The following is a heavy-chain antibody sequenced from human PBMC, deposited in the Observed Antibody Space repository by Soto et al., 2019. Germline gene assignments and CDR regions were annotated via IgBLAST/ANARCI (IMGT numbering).Heavy chain of an antibody. D-gene: IGHD2-2*01. CDR2: ISNSGGST. CDR3: AKTTSPSYCSSTSCRKAFDY. V-gene: IGHV3-23*01. J-gene: IGHJ4*02. Sequence: EVQLLESGGGLVQPGGSLRLSCAASGFTFSSLAMSWVRQAPGKGLEWVSAISNSGGSTYHADSVKGRFTISRDNSKNTLYLQMNSLRDEDTATYYCAKTTSPSYCSSTSCRKAFDYWGQGTLVTVSS. CDR1: GFTFSSLA.